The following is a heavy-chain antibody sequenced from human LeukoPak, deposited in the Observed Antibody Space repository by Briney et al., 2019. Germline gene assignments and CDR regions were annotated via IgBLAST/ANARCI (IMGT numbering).Heavy chain of an antibody. CDR1: GGSFSGYY. Sequence: SETLSLTCAVYGGSFSGYYWSWIRQPPGKGLEWIGEINHSGSTNYNPSLKSRVTIPVDTSKNQFSLKLSSVTAADTAVYYCARTAMVTFRLDYWGQGTLVTVSS. CDR2: INHSGST. J-gene: IGHJ4*02. V-gene: IGHV4-34*01. CDR3: ARTAMVTFRLDY. D-gene: IGHD5-18*01.